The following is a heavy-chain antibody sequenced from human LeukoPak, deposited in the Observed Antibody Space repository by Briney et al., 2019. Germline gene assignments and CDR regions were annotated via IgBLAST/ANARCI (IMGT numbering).Heavy chain of an antibody. Sequence: ASVKVSCKVSGYTLTELSMHWVRQAPGKGLEWMGGFDPEDGETIYAQKFQGRVTMTEDTSTDTAYMELSSLRSEDTAAYYCATTVYYYYGMDVWGQGTTVTVSS. CDR2: FDPEDGET. J-gene: IGHJ6*02. CDR3: ATTVYYYYGMDV. CDR1: GYTLTELS. V-gene: IGHV1-24*01.